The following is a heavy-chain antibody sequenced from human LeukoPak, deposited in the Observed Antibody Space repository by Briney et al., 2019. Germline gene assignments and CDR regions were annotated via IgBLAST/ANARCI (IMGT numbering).Heavy chain of an antibody. CDR3: ARGYYGSGSLDAFDI. J-gene: IGHJ3*02. CDR1: GYTCTSYG. V-gene: IGHV1-18*01. CDR2: ISAYNGNT. Sequence: ASVKVSCKASGYTCTSYGISWVRQAPGQGLEWMGWISAYNGNTNYAQKLQGRVTMTTDTSTSTAYMELRSLRSDDTAVYYCARGYYGSGSLDAFDIWGQGTMVTVSS. D-gene: IGHD3-10*01.